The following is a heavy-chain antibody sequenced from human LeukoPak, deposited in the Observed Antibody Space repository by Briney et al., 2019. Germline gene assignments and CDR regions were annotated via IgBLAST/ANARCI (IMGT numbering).Heavy chain of an antibody. CDR2: IYYSGST. CDR1: GGSISSSSYY. D-gene: IGHD1-26*01. CDR3: ARHINSGSYSPIDY. V-gene: IGHV4-39*01. Sequence: SETLSLTCTVSGGSISSSSYYWGWIRQPPGKGLEWIGSIYYSGSTYYNPSLKSRVTISVDTSKNQFSLKLSSVTAADTAVYYCARHINSGSYSPIDYWGQGTLVTVSS. J-gene: IGHJ4*02.